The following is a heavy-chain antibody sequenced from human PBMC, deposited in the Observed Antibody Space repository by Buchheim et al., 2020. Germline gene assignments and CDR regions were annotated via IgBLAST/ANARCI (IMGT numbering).Heavy chain of an antibody. J-gene: IGHJ4*02. V-gene: IGHV3-48*03. CDR3: ARGGDDYSSSFDFDY. CDR1: GFTFSSYE. CDR2: ISSSGSII. D-gene: IGHD6-6*01. Sequence: EVQLVESGGGLVQPGGSLRLSCAASGFTFSSYEMNWVRQAPGKGLEWVSYISSSGSIIYYADSVKGRFTISRDNAKNSLYLQMDSLRAEDTAIYYCARGGDDYSSSFDFDYWGQGTL.